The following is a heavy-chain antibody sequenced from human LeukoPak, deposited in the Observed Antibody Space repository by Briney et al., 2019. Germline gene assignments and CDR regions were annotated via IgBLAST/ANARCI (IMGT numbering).Heavy chain of an antibody. V-gene: IGHV3-23*01. D-gene: IGHD6-19*01. CDR3: ARAGSGWSLDY. CDR2: IGGSGRNT. Sequence: GGSLRLYCAASEFTFSSYAMNWVRQAPGKGLEWVSIIGGSGRNTIYADSVKGRLTISRDNSKNTLYLQMNSLRDEDTAVYYCARAGSGWSLDYWGQGTLVTVSS. J-gene: IGHJ4*02. CDR1: EFTFSSYA.